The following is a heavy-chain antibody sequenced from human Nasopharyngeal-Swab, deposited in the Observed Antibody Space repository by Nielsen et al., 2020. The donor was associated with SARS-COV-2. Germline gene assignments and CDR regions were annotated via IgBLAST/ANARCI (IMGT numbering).Heavy chain of an antibody. CDR3: ARGRGLNWATDYYYYMDV. V-gene: IGHV1-69*13. CDR1: GGTFSSYA. CDR2: IIPIFGTA. D-gene: IGHD5-12*01. J-gene: IGHJ6*03. Sequence: SVKVSCKASGGTFSSYAISWVRQAPGQGLEWMGGIIPIFGTANYAQKFQGRVTITADESTSTAYMELSSLRSEDTAVYYCARGRGLNWATDYYYYMDVWGKGTTVTVPS.